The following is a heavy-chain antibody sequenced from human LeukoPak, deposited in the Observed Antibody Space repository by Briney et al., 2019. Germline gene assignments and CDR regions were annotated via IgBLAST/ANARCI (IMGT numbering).Heavy chain of an antibody. CDR2: INPAGSET. J-gene: IGHJ4*02. D-gene: IGHD5-12*01. CDR1: GFSFNAYW. V-gene: IGHV3-7*01. CDR3: ATFGLVAALDL. Sequence: GGSLRLSCAASGFSFNAYWTAWVRQAPGTGLEWVANINPAGSETFHVDPVKGRFSISRDHAKNLVYLQMSSLRAEDTAVYYCATFGLVAALDLWGQGTLVTVSS.